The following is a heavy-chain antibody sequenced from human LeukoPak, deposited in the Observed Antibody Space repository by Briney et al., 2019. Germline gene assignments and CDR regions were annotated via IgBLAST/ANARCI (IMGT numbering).Heavy chain of an antibody. J-gene: IGHJ4*02. D-gene: IGHD6-13*01. Sequence: PGGSLRLSCAASGFTFSSYSMNWVRPAPGKGLEWVSSISSSSSYIYYADSVKGRFTISRDNAKNSLYLQMNSLRAEDTAVYYCAINRRLYSSSWYPFDYWGQGTLVTVSS. CDR2: ISSSSSYI. CDR3: AINRRLYSSSWYPFDY. CDR1: GFTFSSYS. V-gene: IGHV3-21*01.